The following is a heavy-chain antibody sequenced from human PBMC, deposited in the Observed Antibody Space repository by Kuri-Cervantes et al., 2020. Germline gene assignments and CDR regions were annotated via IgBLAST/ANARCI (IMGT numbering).Heavy chain of an antibody. CDR1: GASINTYY. J-gene: IGHJ3*02. D-gene: IGHD6-13*01. V-gene: IGHV4-59*01. CDR3: AREGWQQAVPGTLDI. Sequence: SETLSLTCTVPGASINTYYWTWIRQPPGKGLEWMGYIYYRGSTNYNPSLKSRVTISLDTSKNQLSLKLSSVIAADTAVYYCAREGWQQAVPGTLDIWGQGTMVTVSS. CDR2: IYYRGST.